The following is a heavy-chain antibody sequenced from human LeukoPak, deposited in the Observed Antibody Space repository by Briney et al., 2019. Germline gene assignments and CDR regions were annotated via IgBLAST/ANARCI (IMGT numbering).Heavy chain of an antibody. CDR1: GFTFSSYG. CDR2: ISYDGSNK. Sequence: GGSLRLSCAASGFTFSSYGMHWVRQAPGKGLEWVALISYDGSNKYYADSVKGRFTISRGNSKNTLYLQMNSLRVEDTAVYYCAKPAYAGYYYMDVWGKGTTVTVSS. V-gene: IGHV3-30*18. CDR3: AKPAYAGYYYMDV. D-gene: IGHD3-16*01. J-gene: IGHJ6*03.